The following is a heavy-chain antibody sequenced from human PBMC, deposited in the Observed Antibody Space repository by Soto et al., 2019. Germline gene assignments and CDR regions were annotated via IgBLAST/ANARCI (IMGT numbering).Heavy chain of an antibody. Sequence: SETLSVPCTLSGGSISVYYWGWIRQPPGQALDLIGYIYDSGSPYYNPSLRSRVIISADTSKNQISLKLTSATAADTAVYYCARGVGSSPPRYWGRGTLVTVSS. CDR3: ARGVGSSPPRY. V-gene: IGHV4-59*01. CDR2: IYDSGSP. CDR1: GGSISVYY. D-gene: IGHD1-26*01. J-gene: IGHJ4*02.